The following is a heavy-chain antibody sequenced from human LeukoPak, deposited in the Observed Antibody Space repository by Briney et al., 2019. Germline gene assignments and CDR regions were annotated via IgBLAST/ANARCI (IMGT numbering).Heavy chain of an antibody. V-gene: IGHV4-34*01. Sequence: PSETLSLTCTVSGGSISSYYWSWIRQPPGKGLEWIGEINHSGSTNYNPSLKSRVTISVDTSKNQFSLKLSSVTAADTAVYYCARGLRVGANDYWGQGTLVTVSS. D-gene: IGHD1-26*01. CDR1: GGSISSYY. CDR2: INHSGST. J-gene: IGHJ4*02. CDR3: ARGLRVGANDY.